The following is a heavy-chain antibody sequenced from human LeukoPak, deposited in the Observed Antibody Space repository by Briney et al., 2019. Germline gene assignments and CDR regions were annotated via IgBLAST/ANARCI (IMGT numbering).Heavy chain of an antibody. CDR2: INAGNGNT. J-gene: IGHJ3*02. CDR1: GYTFTSYA. D-gene: IGHD3-10*01. V-gene: IGHV1-3*01. Sequence: ASVKVSCKASGYTFTSYAMHWVRQAPGQRLEWMGWINAGNGNTKYSQKFQGRVTITRDTSASTAYMELSSLRSEDTAVYYCARDDSAGVASPDYFWDIYGSGSRIGAFDIWGQGTMVTVSS. CDR3: ARDDSAGVASPDYFWDIYGSGSRIGAFDI.